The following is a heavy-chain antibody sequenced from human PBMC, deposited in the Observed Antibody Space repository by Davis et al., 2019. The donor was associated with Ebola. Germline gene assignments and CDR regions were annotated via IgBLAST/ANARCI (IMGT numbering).Heavy chain of an antibody. Sequence: AASVKVSCKASGYTFSSYSMNWVRQAPGKGLEWVSSISSSSSYIYYADSVKGRFTISRDNAKNSLYLQMNSLRAEDTAVYYCAKDAAVVTAIDWYFDLWGRGTLVTVSS. CDR1: GYTFSSYS. J-gene: IGHJ2*01. CDR2: ISSSSSYI. D-gene: IGHD2-21*02. CDR3: AKDAAVVTAIDWYFDL. V-gene: IGHV3-21*01.